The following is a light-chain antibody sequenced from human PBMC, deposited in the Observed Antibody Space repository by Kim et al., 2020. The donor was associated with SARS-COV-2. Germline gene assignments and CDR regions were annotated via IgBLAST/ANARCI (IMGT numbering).Light chain of an antibody. CDR1: RLGNKY. CDR2: QDE. V-gene: IGLV3-1*01. Sequence: VSPGQTASITCSGDRLGNKYVWWYQKKPGQSPVVVMYQDERRPSGIPERFSGSNSGNTATLTISGTQAMDEADYYCQVWESTTTVFGGGTQLTVL. J-gene: IGLJ2*01. CDR3: QVWESTTTV.